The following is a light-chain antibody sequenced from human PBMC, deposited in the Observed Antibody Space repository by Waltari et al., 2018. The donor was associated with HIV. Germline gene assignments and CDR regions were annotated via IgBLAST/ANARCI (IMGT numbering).Light chain of an antibody. V-gene: IGLV3-25*03. Sequence: SYELKQPPAVSVSPGQTARITCSGDSLPKQYVYWYQQKPGLAPILLIYKDFERPSGIPERFSGSSSGKTVTLTVSRVQAQDEADYFCQSADSSGSLLVFGGGTKLIVL. CDR2: KDF. J-gene: IGLJ2*01. CDR3: QSADSSGSLLV. CDR1: SLPKQY.